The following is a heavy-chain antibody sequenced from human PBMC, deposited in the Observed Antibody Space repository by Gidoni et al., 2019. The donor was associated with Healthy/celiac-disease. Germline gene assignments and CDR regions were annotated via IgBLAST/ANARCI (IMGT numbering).Heavy chain of an antibody. J-gene: IGHJ4*02. V-gene: IGHV4-59*01. D-gene: IGHD4-17*01. Sequence: QVQLQESGPGLVKPSETLSLTCTVSGGSISSYYWSWIRQPPGKGLEWIGDSYYSGSTNYNPSLKSRVTISVDTSKNQFSLKLSSVTAADTAVDYCARATGRSYDYGDYDLSTGYDYWGQGTLVTVSS. CDR2: SYYSGST. CDR1: GGSISSYY. CDR3: ARATGRSYDYGDYDLSTGYDY.